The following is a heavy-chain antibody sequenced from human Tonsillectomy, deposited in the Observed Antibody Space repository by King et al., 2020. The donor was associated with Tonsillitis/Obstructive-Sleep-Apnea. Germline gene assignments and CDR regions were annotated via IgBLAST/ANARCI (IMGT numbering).Heavy chain of an antibody. D-gene: IGHD3-22*01. CDR3: ARNYYDSSGYYRN. Sequence: VQLVESGGGLIQPGGSLRLSCAASGFTVSSNYMSWVRQAPGKGLERVSVIYSGGSTYYADSVKGRFTISRDNSKNTLYLQMNSLRAEDTAVYYCARNYYDSSGYYRNWGQGILVTVSS. J-gene: IGHJ4*02. V-gene: IGHV3-53*01. CDR1: GFTVSSNY. CDR2: IYSGGST.